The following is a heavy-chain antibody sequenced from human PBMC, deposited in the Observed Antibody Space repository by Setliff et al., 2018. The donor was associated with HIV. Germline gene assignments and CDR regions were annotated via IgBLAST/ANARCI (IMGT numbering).Heavy chain of an antibody. CDR1: GGSINNYQ. CDR2: IYTSGSS. J-gene: IGHJ4*02. D-gene: IGHD3-9*01. Sequence: SETLSLTCTVSGVSGGSINNYQWSWIRQPPGKGLEWFGYIYTSGSSNYNPSLKSRVTISGDTTKRQFSLKMLSVTAADTAVYYCARGEPVDILTGYFDYWGQGTLVTVSS. CDR3: ARGEPVDILTGYFDY. V-gene: IGHV4-4*08.